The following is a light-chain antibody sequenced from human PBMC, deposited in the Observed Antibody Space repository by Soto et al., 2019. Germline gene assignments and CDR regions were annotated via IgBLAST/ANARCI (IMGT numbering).Light chain of an antibody. V-gene: IGLV2-23*01. Sequence: QSVLTQPASVSGSPGQSITISCTGTSSAVGSYNTVTWYQQHPGKAPKLMIFEDTERPSGVTHRFSASKSGNTAYLSISGLQAEDENYYYSGTSEGDTLMVFGGGTKLTVL. CDR1: SSAVGSYNT. CDR3: GTSEGDTLMV. J-gene: IGLJ2*01. CDR2: EDT.